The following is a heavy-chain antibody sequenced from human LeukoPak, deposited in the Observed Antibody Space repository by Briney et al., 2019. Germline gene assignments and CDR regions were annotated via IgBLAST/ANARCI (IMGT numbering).Heavy chain of an antibody. V-gene: IGHV3-23*01. CDR1: GFTFSSYA. CDR2: ISGSGGST. Sequence: GGSLRLSCAASGFTFSSYAMSWVRQAPGRGLEWVSAISGSGGSTYYADSVKGRFTISRDNSKNTLYLQMNSLRAEDTAVYYCAKDPYYDYVWGSFSLDPWGQGTLVTVSS. D-gene: IGHD3-16*01. J-gene: IGHJ5*02. CDR3: AKDPYYDYVWGSFSLDP.